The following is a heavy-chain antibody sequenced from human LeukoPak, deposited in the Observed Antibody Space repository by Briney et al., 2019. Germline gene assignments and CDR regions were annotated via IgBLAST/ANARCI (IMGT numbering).Heavy chain of an antibody. CDR2: INHSGST. CDR1: GVSFSGYY. D-gene: IGHD2-2*01. J-gene: IGHJ5*02. V-gene: IGHV4-34*01. CDR3: ARGRRDIVVVPAAHNWFDP. Sequence: SETLSLTCAVYGVSFSGYYWSWIRQPPGKGLEWIGEINHSGSTNYNPSLKSRVTISVDTSKNQFSLKLSSVTAADTAVYYCARGRRDIVVVPAAHNWFDPWGQGTLVTVSS.